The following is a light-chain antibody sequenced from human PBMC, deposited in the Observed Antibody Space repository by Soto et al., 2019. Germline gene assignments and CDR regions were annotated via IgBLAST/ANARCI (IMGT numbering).Light chain of an antibody. J-gene: IGLJ2*01. CDR3: SSYASSYIYVV. CDR1: GSDVGGYNY. Sequence: QSVLTQPPSASGSPGQSVTISCTGTGSDVGGYNYVSWYQHHPGKAPKLMLYEVSTRPSGVPDRFSGSKSGNTASLTVSGLQGEDEADYYCSSYASSYIYVVFGGGTQLTVL. CDR2: EVS. V-gene: IGLV2-8*01.